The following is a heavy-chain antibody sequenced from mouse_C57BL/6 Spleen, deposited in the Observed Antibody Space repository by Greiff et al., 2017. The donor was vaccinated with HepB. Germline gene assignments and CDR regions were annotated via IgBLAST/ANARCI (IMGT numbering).Heavy chain of an antibody. CDR1: GFTFTDYY. D-gene: IGHD6-5*01. CDR2: IRNKANGYTT. Sequence: DVQLVESGGGLVQPGGSLSLSCAASGFTFTDYYMSWVRQPPGKALEWLGFIRNKANGYTTEYSASVKGRFTISRDNSQSILYLQMNALRAEDSATYYCARSDLPIAMDYWGQGTSVTVSS. J-gene: IGHJ4*01. V-gene: IGHV7-3*01. CDR3: ARSDLPIAMDY.